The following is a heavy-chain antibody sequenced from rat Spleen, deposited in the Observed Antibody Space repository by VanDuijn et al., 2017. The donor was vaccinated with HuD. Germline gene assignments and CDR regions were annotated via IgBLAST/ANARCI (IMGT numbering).Heavy chain of an antibody. CDR3: AKTNTYYGYNTFAY. D-gene: IGHD1-9*01. CDR2: IKTGSGGT. Sequence: QVQLQQSGAELAKPGSSVKISCKASGYTFTSYYISWIKQTTGQGLEYVGNIKTGSGGTNYNEKFKDKATLTVDKSSSTAFMQLSSLSPDDSAVYYCAKTNTYYGYNTFAYWGQGTLVTVSS. V-gene: IGHV1-43*01. CDR1: GYTFTSYY. J-gene: IGHJ3*01.